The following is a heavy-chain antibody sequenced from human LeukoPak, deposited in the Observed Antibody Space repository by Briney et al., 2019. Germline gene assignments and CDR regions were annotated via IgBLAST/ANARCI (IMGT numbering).Heavy chain of an antibody. J-gene: IGHJ6*02. D-gene: IGHD2-15*01. CDR1: GFTFSSYS. Sequence: GGSLRLSCAASGFTFSSYSMNWVRQAPGKGLEWVSSISSSSSYIYYADSVKGRFTISRDNAKNSLYLQMNSLRAEDTAVYYCARDSKSVVVVAATLGYYGMDVWGQGTTVTVSS. CDR2: ISSSSSYI. CDR3: ARDSKSVVVVAATLGYYGMDV. V-gene: IGHV3-21*01.